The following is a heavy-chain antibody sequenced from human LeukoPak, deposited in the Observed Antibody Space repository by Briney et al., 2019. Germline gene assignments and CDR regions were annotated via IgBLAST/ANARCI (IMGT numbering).Heavy chain of an antibody. CDR1: GFTFSSYS. CDR2: IRSKAYGGTT. J-gene: IGHJ4*02. V-gene: IGHV3-49*04. Sequence: GGSLRLSCAASGFTFSSYSMNWVRQAPRKGLEWVGFIRSKAYGGTTEYAASVKGRFTISRDDSKSIAYLQMNSLKTEDTAVYYCTREEYWGQGTLVTVSS. CDR3: TREEY.